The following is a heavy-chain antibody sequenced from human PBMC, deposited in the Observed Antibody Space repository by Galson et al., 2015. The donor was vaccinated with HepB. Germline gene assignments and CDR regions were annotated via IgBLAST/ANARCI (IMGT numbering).Heavy chain of an antibody. Sequence: SLRLSCAASGFTFSSYSMHWVRQAPGKGLEWVSSISSSSSYIYYADSVKGRFIISRDKAKNSLYLQMSSLRAEDTAVYDCARGPHSSSWYHWFDPWGQGTLVTVSS. CDR3: ARGPHSSSWYHWFDP. CDR1: GFTFSSYS. D-gene: IGHD6-13*01. J-gene: IGHJ5*02. V-gene: IGHV3-21*01. CDR2: ISSSSSYI.